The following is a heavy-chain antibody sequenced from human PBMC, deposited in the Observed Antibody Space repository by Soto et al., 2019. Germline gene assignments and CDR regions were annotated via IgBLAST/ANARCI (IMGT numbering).Heavy chain of an antibody. J-gene: IGHJ5*02. Sequence: VGSLRLSCAASGFTFSIHGMHWVRQTPGKGLEWVAVISNDGNKKYYVESVEGRFSISRDNSKSIVYLQMNNVRIEDTAKYYCAKDKVPYYDFWSGQRWFDPWGQGTQVTVSS. CDR1: GFTFSIHG. V-gene: IGHV3-30*18. D-gene: IGHD3-3*01. CDR2: ISNDGNKK. CDR3: AKDKVPYYDFWSGQRWFDP.